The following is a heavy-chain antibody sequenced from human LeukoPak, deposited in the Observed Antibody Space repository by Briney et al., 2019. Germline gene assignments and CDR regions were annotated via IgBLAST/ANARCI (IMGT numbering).Heavy chain of an antibody. Sequence: LRLSCAASGFTFGDYSMSWIRQPPGKGLEWIGEINHSGSTNYNPSLKSRVTISVDTSKNQFSLKLSSVTAADTAVYYCAREVMDYYGSGSSTINQHYFDYWGQGTLVTVSS. CDR2: INHSGST. D-gene: IGHD3-10*01. CDR3: AREVMDYYGSGSSTINQHYFDY. V-gene: IGHV4-34*01. J-gene: IGHJ4*02. CDR1: GFTFGDYS.